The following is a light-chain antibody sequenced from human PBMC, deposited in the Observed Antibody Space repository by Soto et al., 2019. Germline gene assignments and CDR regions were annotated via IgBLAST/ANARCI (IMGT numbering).Light chain of an antibody. CDR1: QSLSSSS. Sequence: VLSQTPCTLSMSTGERATLSCRASQSLSSSSLAWYQQKPGQAPRLLISGASSRAADIPDRFSGSGSGTDFTLTINRLEPEDFAVYYCQQYDSSPRTFGQGTKVDIK. J-gene: IGKJ1*01. CDR3: QQYDSSPRT. CDR2: GAS. V-gene: IGKV3-20*01.